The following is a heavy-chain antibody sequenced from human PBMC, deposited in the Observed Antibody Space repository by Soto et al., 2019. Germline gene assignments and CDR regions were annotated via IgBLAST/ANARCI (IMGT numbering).Heavy chain of an antibody. CDR3: AREAGSSRYYYGLDV. J-gene: IGHJ6*02. CDR2: IHSDGYT. Sequence: PGGALRVACAASGFTVSTNYMTWVRQAPGKGLEWVSVIHSDGYTYYADSVKGRFTISRDNSKNTLFLQLNSLRAEDTAVYYCAREAGSSRYYYGLDVWGQGTTVIVS. V-gene: IGHV3-53*01. D-gene: IGHD6-6*01. CDR1: GFTVSTNY.